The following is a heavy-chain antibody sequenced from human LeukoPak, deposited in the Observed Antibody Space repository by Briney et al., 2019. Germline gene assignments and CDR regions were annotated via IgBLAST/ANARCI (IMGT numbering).Heavy chain of an antibody. V-gene: IGHV4-39*01. J-gene: IGHJ5*02. D-gene: IGHD2-2*01. CDR1: VAPITSSSYS. CDR3: ARRGYCSSTSCYEYWFDP. CDR2: IYFSGST. Sequence: SETLSLTCTVSVAPITSSSYSWGGIRHPPGKGLEGMGIIYFSGSTYYNPSLKSRLTISVDTSKNQFSLKLSSVTATDTAVYYCARRGYCSSTSCYEYWFDPWGQGTLVTVSS.